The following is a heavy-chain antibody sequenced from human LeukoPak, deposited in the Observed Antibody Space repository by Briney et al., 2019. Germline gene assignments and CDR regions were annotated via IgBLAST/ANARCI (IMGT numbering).Heavy chain of an antibody. CDR3: TSTGNSGY. D-gene: IGHD4-23*01. CDR1: GFTFSYYW. V-gene: IGHV3-74*01. Sequence: PGGSLRLSCAASGFTFSYYWMYWVRQAPGKGLVWVSRINPDGSTTDYADSVKGRFTISRDNAKSTLYLQMNTLRAEDTAVYYCTSTGNSGYWGQGTPVTVSS. J-gene: IGHJ4*02. CDR2: INPDGSTT.